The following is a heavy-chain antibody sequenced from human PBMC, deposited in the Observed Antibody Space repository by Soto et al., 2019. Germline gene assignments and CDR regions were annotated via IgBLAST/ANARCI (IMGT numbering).Heavy chain of an antibody. V-gene: IGHV3-23*01. CDR1: GFNFNNYA. Sequence: PGGSLRLSCAASGFNFNNYAMSWVPQGPGKGLEWVSAINGDGITKYYSDSVRGRFTIARDNSGNTVHLEMNSLRAEDTAIYYCTRDVRTHWGTLFQYWGQAPLVTVSS. CDR3: TRDVRTHWGTLFQY. J-gene: IGHJ4*02. CDR2: INGDGITK. D-gene: IGHD3-16*01.